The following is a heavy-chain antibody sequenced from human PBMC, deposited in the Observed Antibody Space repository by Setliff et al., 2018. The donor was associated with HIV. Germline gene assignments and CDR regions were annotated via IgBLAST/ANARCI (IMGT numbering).Heavy chain of an antibody. J-gene: IGHJ4*02. CDR2: IIPIFGTT. Sequence: ASVKVSCKASGGTFSSYAISWVRQAPGQGLEWMGGIIPIFGTTNYAQKFQGRVTITTDESTTTAYMELSSLRSEDTALYYCAGSLLTGYYTFGGDYWGQGTLVTVSS. D-gene: IGHD3-9*01. V-gene: IGHV1-69*05. CDR1: GGTFSSYA. CDR3: AGSLLTGYYTFGGDY.